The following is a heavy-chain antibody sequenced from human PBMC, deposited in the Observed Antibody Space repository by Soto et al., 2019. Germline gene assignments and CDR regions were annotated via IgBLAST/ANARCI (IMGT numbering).Heavy chain of an antibody. CDR2: FDPEDGET. V-gene: IGHV1-24*01. J-gene: IGHJ6*02. CDR1: GYTLTELS. Sequence: QVQLVQSGAEVKKPGASVKVSCKVSGYTLTELSMHWVRQAPGKGLEWMGGFDPEDGETIYAQKFQGRVTMTEDTSTDTAYMELSSLRSEDTAVYYCATEGGSGSYSYYYYYGMDVWGQGTTVTVSS. CDR3: ATEGGSGSYSYYYYYGMDV. D-gene: IGHD1-26*01.